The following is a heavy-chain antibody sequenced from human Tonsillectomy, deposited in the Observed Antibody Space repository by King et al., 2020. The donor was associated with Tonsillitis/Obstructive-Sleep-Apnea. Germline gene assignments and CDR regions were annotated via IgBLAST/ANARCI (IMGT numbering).Heavy chain of an antibody. Sequence: VQLVESGGGVVQPGRSLRLSCAASGFTFSSYAMHWVRQAPGKGLEWVAVISHDGSHKYYADSVKGRFTISRDNSKNTVYLQMNSLRAEDTAVYYCVRDGYNPGDAMDVWGQGTTVIVSS. V-gene: IGHV3-30*04. CDR3: VRDGYNPGDAMDV. CDR2: ISHDGSHK. CDR1: GFTFSSYA. J-gene: IGHJ6*02. D-gene: IGHD5-24*01.